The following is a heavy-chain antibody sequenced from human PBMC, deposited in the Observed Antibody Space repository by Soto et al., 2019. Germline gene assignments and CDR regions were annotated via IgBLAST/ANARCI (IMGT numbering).Heavy chain of an antibody. CDR2: IKSKTNGGTT. D-gene: IGHD3-3*01. V-gene: IGHV3-15*01. CDR3: TTGDFWTNYYYCMDV. CDR1: EFTFSNAW. J-gene: IGHJ6*03. Sequence: EVQLVESGGGLVKPGGSLRLSCAASEFTFSNAWMSWVRQAPGKGLEWVGHIKSKTNGGTTDYAAPVKDRFTISRDDSKNTLYLQMNRLKTEDTAVYYCTTGDFWTNYYYCMDVWGKGTTVTVSS.